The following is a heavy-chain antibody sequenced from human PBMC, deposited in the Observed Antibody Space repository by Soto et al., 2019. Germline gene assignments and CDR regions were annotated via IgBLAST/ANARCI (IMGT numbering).Heavy chain of an antibody. CDR2: IIPIFGTA. CDR3: ARETHYYDSSGYYREGAYYYYYGMDV. D-gene: IGHD3-22*01. V-gene: IGHV1-69*13. J-gene: IGHJ6*02. CDR1: GGTFSSYA. Sequence: SVKVSCKASGGTFSSYAISWVRQAPGQGLEWMGGIIPIFGTANYAQKFQGRVTITADESTSTAYMELSSLRSEDTAVYYCARETHYYDSSGYYREGAYYYYYGMDVWGQGTTVTVS.